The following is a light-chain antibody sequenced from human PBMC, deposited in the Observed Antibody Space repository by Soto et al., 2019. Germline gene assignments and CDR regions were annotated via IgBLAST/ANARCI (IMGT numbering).Light chain of an antibody. J-gene: IGKJ3*01. CDR1: QRLVHSDGNTY. CDR3: MQATQFPFT. V-gene: IGKV2-24*01. Sequence: IVMTQTPLSSPVTLGQPASISSRSSQRLVHSDGNTYLSWLQQMPGQPPRLLLDKISNRFSRVPDRFSGSGAGTDCTLTISVVEAVDVGVYYCMQATQFPFTFGPGTKVDLK. CDR2: KIS.